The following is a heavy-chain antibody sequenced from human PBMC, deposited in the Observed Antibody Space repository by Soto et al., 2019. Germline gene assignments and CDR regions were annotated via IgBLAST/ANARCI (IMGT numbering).Heavy chain of an antibody. CDR3: AKVSSSWPSYYFDY. J-gene: IGHJ4*02. CDR2: ISGSGGST. CDR1: GFTFSSYA. V-gene: IGHV3-23*01. D-gene: IGHD6-13*01. Sequence: PGGSLRLSCAASGFTFSSYAMSWVRQAPGKGLEWVSAISGSGGSTDYVDSVKGRFTISRDNSKNTLYPQMNSLRAEDTAVYYCAKVSSSWPSYYFDYWGQGTLVTVSS.